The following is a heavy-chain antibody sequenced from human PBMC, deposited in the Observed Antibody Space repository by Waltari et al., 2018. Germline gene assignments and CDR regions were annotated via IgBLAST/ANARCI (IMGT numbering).Heavy chain of an antibody. Sequence: QVQLKQWGAGTLKPSETLSLTCGVYGGSFSGYHWTWVRPPPGKGLEWIGEINKGAVTNYSPSLKSRVAISVDASKKQFSLSVRSVTAADTAVYYCARGGVPDHYGSGSPYRNWFDPWGPGTLVTVSS. V-gene: IGHV4-34*02. CDR3: ARGGVPDHYGSGSPYRNWFDP. CDR1: GGSFSGYH. J-gene: IGHJ5*02. CDR2: INKGAVT. D-gene: IGHD3-10*01.